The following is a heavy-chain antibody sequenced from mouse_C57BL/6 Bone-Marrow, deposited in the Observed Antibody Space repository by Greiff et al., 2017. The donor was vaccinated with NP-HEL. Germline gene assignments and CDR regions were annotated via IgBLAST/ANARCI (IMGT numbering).Heavy chain of an antibody. D-gene: IGHD1-1*01. CDR3: AKKGSTTVGDY. Sequence: VQLQQSGPELVKPGASVKISCKASGYAFSSSWMNWVKQRPGKGLEWIGRIYPGDGDTNYNGKFKGKATLTADKSSSTAYMQLSSLTSEDSAVYFCAKKGSTTVGDYWGQGTTLTVSS. CDR1: GYAFSSSW. V-gene: IGHV1-82*01. CDR2: IYPGDGDT. J-gene: IGHJ2*01.